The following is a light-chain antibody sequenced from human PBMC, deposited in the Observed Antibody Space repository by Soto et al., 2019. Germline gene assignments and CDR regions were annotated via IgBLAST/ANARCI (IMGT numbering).Light chain of an antibody. Sequence: EIVLTQSPGTLSSSPGERDTLSCRASQGVSSTYLAWYQQRLGQAPRLLIFGATSRATGIPVRFSGSGSGTDFTLSISRLEPEDFAVYYCQLYGNSPPMYTFGQGTKVDIK. CDR3: QLYGNSPPMYT. V-gene: IGKV3-20*01. J-gene: IGKJ2*01. CDR2: GAT. CDR1: QGVSSTY.